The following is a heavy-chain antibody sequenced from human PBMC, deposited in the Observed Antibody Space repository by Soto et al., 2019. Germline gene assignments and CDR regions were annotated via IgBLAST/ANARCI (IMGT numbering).Heavy chain of an antibody. CDR1: GYSFTSYW. CDR2: IYPGDSDT. Sequence: PGESLKISCKGSGYSFTSYWIGWVRQMPGKGLEWMGIIYPGDSDTRYSPSFQGQVTISADKSISTAYLQWSSLKASDTAMYYCARHYTISYKKRYYYYYYYMDVWGKGTTVTVSS. V-gene: IGHV5-51*01. J-gene: IGHJ6*03. D-gene: IGHD3-3*01. CDR3: ARHYTISYKKRYYYYYYYMDV.